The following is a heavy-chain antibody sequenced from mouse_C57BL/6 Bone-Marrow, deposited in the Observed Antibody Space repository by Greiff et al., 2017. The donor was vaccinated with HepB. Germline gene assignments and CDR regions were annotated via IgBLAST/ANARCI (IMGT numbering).Heavy chain of an antibody. V-gene: IGHV10-1*01. CDR1: GFSFNTYA. D-gene: IGHD2-10*01. CDR3: VRHTYYGNYWYFDV. Sequence: EVHLVESGGGLVQPKGSLKLSCAASGFSFNTYAMNWVRQAPGKGLEWVARIRSKSNNYATYYADSVKDRFTISRDDSESMLYLQMNNLKTEDTAMYYCVRHTYYGNYWYFDVWGTGTTVTVSS. CDR2: IRSKSNNYAT. J-gene: IGHJ1*03.